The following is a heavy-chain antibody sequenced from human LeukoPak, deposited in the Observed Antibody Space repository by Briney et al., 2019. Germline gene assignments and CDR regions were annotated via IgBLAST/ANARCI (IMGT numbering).Heavy chain of an antibody. J-gene: IGHJ4*02. V-gene: IGHV1-69*13. CDR2: IIPIFGTA. CDR3: ARDLSDSSGWFLDY. CDR1: GGTFSSYA. Sequence: SVKVSCKASGGTFSSYAISWVRLAPGQGLEWMGGIIPIFGTANYAQKFQGRVTITADESTSTAYMELSSLRSEDTAVYYCARDLSDSSGWFLDYWGQGTLVTVSS. D-gene: IGHD6-19*01.